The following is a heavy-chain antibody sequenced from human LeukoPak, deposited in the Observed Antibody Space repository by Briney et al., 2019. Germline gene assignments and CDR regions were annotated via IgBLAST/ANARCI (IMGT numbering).Heavy chain of an antibody. CDR1: GGSISSYY. CDR3: ARVAAGIGFFQH. Sequence: PSETLPLTCTVSGGSISSYYWSWIRQPPGKGLEWIGYIYYSGSTNYNPSLKSRVTISVDTSKNQFSLKLSSVTAADTAVYYCARVAAGIGFFQHWGQGTLVTVSS. CDR2: IYYSGST. D-gene: IGHD6-13*01. J-gene: IGHJ1*01. V-gene: IGHV4-59*08.